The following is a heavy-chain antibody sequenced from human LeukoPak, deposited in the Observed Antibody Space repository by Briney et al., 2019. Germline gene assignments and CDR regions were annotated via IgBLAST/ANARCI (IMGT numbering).Heavy chain of an antibody. CDR3: ATDLALTYYYDSTGFQH. CDR2: FDPEDGET. J-gene: IGHJ1*01. D-gene: IGHD3-22*01. CDR1: GYTLTELS. Sequence: GASVKVSCKVSGYTLTELSMHWVRQAPGKGLGWMGGFDPEDGETIYAQKFQGRVTMTEDTSTDTAYMELSSLRSEDTAVYYCATDLALTYYYDSTGFQHWGQGTLVTVSS. V-gene: IGHV1-24*01.